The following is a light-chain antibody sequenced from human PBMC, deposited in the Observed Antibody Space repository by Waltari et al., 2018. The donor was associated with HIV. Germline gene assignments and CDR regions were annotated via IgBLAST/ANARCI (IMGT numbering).Light chain of an antibody. CDR1: SSNIATNT. CDR2: TNH. V-gene: IGLV1-44*01. CDR3: ATWDDSLNGWV. Sequence: QSVLTQPPSASGTPGQRVTISCSGSSSNIATNTVNWYQQLTGPAPKLLIYTNHQRPSGVPARFSGSKSGTSASLAISGLQSDDDADYYCATWDDSLNGWVFGGGTRLTVL. J-gene: IGLJ3*02.